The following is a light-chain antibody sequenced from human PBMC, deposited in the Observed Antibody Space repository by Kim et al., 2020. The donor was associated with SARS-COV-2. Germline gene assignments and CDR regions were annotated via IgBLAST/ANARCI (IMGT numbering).Light chain of an antibody. CDR2: EAS. Sequence: DIQMTQSPSSLSASVGDRVTITCRASQRIGTWFAWYQQKPGKAPSLLIYEASNLDSGVPSRFSGSGSGTEFTLTISSLQTDDFATYYCQQYNRSPGLTFGGGTKVDIK. V-gene: IGKV1-5*03. CDR3: QQYNRSPGLT. CDR1: QRIGTW. J-gene: IGKJ4*01.